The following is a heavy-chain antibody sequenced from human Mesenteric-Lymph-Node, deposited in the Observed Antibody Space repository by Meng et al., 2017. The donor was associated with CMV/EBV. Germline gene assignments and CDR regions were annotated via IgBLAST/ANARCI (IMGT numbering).Heavy chain of an antibody. V-gene: IGHV3-53*01. CDR3: ARGFCTSTKCSLGTMDV. J-gene: IGHJ6*02. CDR2: MFRVWNT. Sequence: GGSLRLSCAASGFIVSDNYLDRVRQAPGEGPEWVSGMFRVWNTDYADSVKVRITISRDTSKSTFYLEMNILRAEDAAVYYCARGFCTSTKCSLGTMDVWGQGTTVTVSS. D-gene: IGHD2-8*01. CDR1: GFIVSDNY.